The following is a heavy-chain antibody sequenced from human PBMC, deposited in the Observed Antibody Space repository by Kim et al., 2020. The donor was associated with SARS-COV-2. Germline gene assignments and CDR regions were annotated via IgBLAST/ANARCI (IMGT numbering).Heavy chain of an antibody. V-gene: IGHV3-23*01. Sequence: RFTISRDNSKNTLYLQMNSLRAEDTAVYYCAKANYDILTGYTYYYYGMDVWGQGTTVTVSS. D-gene: IGHD3-9*01. J-gene: IGHJ6*02. CDR3: AKANYDILTGYTYYYYGMDV.